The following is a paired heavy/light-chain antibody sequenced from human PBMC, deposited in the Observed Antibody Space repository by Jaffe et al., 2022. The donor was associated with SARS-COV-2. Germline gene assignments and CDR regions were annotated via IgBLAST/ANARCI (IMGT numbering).Heavy chain of an antibody. CDR1: GFSFTTSA. D-gene: IGHD2-8*02. J-gene: IGHJ6*02. CDR2: LSGAGGTT. CDR3: ATSPVYCTAAACQYFFDVDV. V-gene: IGHV3-23*01. Sequence: EVQLLQSGGGLVQPGGSLRLSCAASGFSFTTSAINWVRQAPGKGLDWVSTLSGAGGTTFYADSVKGRFTISRDNSKNTLYLHLNSLRAEDTAIYYCATSPVYCTAAACQYFFDVDVWGQGTTVIVSS.
Light chain of an antibody. CDR3: AAWDDRVSGWV. CDR1: SSNIGSNY. J-gene: IGLJ3*02. Sequence: QAVLTQAPSASGTPGQRVTISCSGSSSNIGSNYVYWYQQLPGTAPKLFIYRNDQRPSGVPERVSGSKSDTSASLAISGLRSDDESYYYCAAWDDRVSGWVFGGGTKLTVL. V-gene: IGLV1-47*01. CDR2: RND.